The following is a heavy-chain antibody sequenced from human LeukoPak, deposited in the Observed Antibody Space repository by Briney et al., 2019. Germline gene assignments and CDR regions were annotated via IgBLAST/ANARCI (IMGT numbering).Heavy chain of an antibody. J-gene: IGHJ5*02. D-gene: IGHD6-19*01. Sequence: GGSLRLSCAASGFTFSSYAMSWVRQAPGKGLEWVSAISGSGGSTYYADSVKGRFTISRDNSKNALYLQMNSLRAEDTAVYYCARSSTVAGPPPWGQGTLVTVSS. CDR1: GFTFSSYA. CDR2: ISGSGGST. V-gene: IGHV3-23*01. CDR3: ARSSTVAGPPP.